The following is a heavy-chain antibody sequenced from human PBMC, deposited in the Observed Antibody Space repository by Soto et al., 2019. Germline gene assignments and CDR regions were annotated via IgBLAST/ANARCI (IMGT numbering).Heavy chain of an antibody. V-gene: IGHV1-8*02. CDR3: VVLRKEYMDV. Sequence: QVQLVQSGAEVKKPGASVKVSCKASGYTFTNYDITWVRQVPGQGLEWMGWMNPGSGNRGYAQKFQGRVDMTRDTSISTAYMEFCVGGVGADLTIFGVVLRKEYMDVWGKGTTVTVSS. D-gene: IGHD3-3*01. J-gene: IGHJ6*03. CDR2: MNPGSGNR. CDR1: GYTFTNYD.